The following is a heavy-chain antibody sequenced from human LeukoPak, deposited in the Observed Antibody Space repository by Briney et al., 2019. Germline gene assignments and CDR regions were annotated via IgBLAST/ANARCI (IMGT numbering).Heavy chain of an antibody. V-gene: IGHV3-23*01. CDR3: AKATLTVTTGCGY. Sequence: GGSLRLSCAASGFTYSNYAMNWVRQAPGKGLEWVSVISGSGGSTYYAASVKGRFTISRDNPKNTLYLQMNSLRAEDTAVYYCAKATLTVTTGCGYWGQGTLVTVSS. CDR2: ISGSGGST. D-gene: IGHD4-17*01. J-gene: IGHJ4*02. CDR1: GFTYSNYA.